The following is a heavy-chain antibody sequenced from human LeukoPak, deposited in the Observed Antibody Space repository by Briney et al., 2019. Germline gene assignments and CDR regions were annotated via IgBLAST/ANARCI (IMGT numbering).Heavy chain of an antibody. CDR1: GGTFSSYA. Sequence: SVKVSCKASGGTFSSYAISWVRQTPGQGLECMGGIIPIFGTANYAQKFQGRVTITTDESTSTAYMELSSLRSEDTAVYYCARDAVYCSSASCPLGYWGQGALVTVSS. CDR2: IIPIFGTA. V-gene: IGHV1-69*05. CDR3: ARDAVYCSSASCPLGY. D-gene: IGHD2-2*01. J-gene: IGHJ4*02.